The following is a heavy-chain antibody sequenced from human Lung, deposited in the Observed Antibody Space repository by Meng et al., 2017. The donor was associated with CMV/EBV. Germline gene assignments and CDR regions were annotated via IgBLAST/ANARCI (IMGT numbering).Heavy chain of an antibody. Sequence: GRRRGSGPGLVKPSRTLSLPCPVSGGSFSSYYWGWIRQPPGKGLEWIGYIYYSGSTNYNPSLKSRVTISVDTSKNQFSLKLSSVTAADTAVYYCAREEGIGGFDPWGQGTLVTVSS. CDR1: GGSFSSYY. CDR2: IYYSGST. D-gene: IGHD3-10*01. CDR3: AREEGIGGFDP. V-gene: IGHV4-59*01. J-gene: IGHJ5*02.